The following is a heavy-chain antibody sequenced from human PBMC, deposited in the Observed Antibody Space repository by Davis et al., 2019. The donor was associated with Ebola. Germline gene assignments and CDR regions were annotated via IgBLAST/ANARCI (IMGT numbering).Heavy chain of an antibody. CDR3: ARVGHGAY. V-gene: IGHV4-59*11. CDR1: DGSISGHY. CDR2: ISGSGRT. J-gene: IGHJ4*02. Sequence: PSETLSLTCTVSDGSISGHYWNWIRQPPGKGLEWIGFISGSGRTSYNPSLKSRITISADTSKNQFSLNLSSVTAADTAVYFCARVGHGAYWGQGTLVTVSS.